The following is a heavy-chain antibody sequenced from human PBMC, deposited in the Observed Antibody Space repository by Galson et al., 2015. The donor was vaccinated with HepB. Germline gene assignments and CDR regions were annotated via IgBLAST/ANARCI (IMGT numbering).Heavy chain of an antibody. CDR3: ASSYCTGGSCYFDD. J-gene: IGHJ4*02. Sequence: SLRLSCAVSGFPVTDNYMSWVRQAPGKGLEWLSVIYSGGTTNYADSLKGRFTISRDNSKNTVYLHISSLRVEDTAVYYCASSYCTGGSCYFDDWGQGTLRTVSS. V-gene: IGHV3-53*01. D-gene: IGHD2-15*01. CDR2: IYSGGTT. CDR1: GFPVTDNY.